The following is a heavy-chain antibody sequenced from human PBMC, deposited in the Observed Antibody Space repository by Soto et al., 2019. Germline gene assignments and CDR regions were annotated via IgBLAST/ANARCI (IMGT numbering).Heavy chain of an antibody. D-gene: IGHD5-12*01. CDR1: GFTFGAYT. V-gene: IGHV3-30*14. Sequence: QMYLVESGGGVVQPGRSLRLSCAASGFTFGAYTMHWVRQAPGKGLEWVAAISYDGNSERYTDPVKGRFTVSRDNPSDTLYLQMHSLRVEDTAVYYCARDGYSGRSDGFDIWGQGTMVTVSS. CDR2: ISYDGNSE. CDR3: ARDGYSGRSDGFDI. J-gene: IGHJ3*02.